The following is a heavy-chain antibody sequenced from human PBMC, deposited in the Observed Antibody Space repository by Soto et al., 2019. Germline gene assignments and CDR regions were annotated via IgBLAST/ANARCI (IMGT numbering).Heavy chain of an antibody. CDR1: GGTFSSYA. V-gene: IGHV1-69*01. Sequence: QVQLVQSGAEVKKPGSSVKVSCKASGGTFSSYAISWVRQAPGQGLEWMGGIIPIFGTANYAQKFQGRVKIPADEATITAHRELSSLRSEDTAVYYCARRRGGEWLLPNWFDPWGQGTLVTVSS. J-gene: IGHJ5*02. CDR3: ARRRGGEWLLPNWFDP. CDR2: IIPIFGTA. D-gene: IGHD3-3*01.